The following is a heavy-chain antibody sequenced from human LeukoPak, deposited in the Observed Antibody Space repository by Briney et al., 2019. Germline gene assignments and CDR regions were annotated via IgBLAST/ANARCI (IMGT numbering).Heavy chain of an antibody. CDR2: ISSSISTI. V-gene: IGHV3-48*02. CDR3: ARVTTAAGDY. CDR1: GFTVSRNY. J-gene: IGHJ4*02. Sequence: GGSLRLSCAASGFTVSRNYMNWVRQAPGKGLEWVSYISSSISTIYYADSVKGRFTISRDNAKNSLYLQMNSLRDEDTAVYYCARVTTAAGDYWGQGTLVTVSS. D-gene: IGHD6-13*01.